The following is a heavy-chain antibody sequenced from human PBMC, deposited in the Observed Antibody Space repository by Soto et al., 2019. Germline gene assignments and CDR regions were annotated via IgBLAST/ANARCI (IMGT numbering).Heavy chain of an antibody. CDR2: IDPSDPYT. V-gene: IGHV5-10-1*01. CDR1: GYNFTSYW. CDR3: ARPSGYSSSTNWFDP. Sequence: PGESLKISCKGSGYNFTSYWTSWVRQMPGKGLEWIGRIDPSDPYTNYSPSFQGHVTISADKSIGTAYLQWSSLKASDTAVYYCARPSGYSSSTNWFDPWGQGTLVTVSS. J-gene: IGHJ5*02. D-gene: IGHD6-13*01.